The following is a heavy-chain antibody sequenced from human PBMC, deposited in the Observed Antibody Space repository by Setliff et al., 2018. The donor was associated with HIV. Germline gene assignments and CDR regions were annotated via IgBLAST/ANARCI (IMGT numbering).Heavy chain of an antibody. V-gene: IGHV3-21*01. Sequence: PGGSLRLSCAASGFTFSSYSMSWVRQAPGKGLEWVSSLSTIYYADSVKGRFTISRDNAENSLYLQMNTLRVEDTAVYFCARDLVRCSGGPCFVALDYWGQGTLVTVSS. CDR3: ARDLVRCSGGPCFVALDY. CDR2: LSTI. CDR1: GFTFSSYS. D-gene: IGHD2-15*01. J-gene: IGHJ4*02.